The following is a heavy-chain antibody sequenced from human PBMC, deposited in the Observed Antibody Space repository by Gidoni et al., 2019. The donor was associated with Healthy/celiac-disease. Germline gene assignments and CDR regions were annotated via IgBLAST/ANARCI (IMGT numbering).Heavy chain of an antibody. Sequence: EVQLVETGGGLIQPGGSLRLSCAASGFTVSSNYMSWVRQAPGKGLEWVSVIYSGGSTYYADSVKGRFTISRDNSKNTLYLQMNSLRAEDTAVYYCARDLGDYEGGYFDYWGQGTLVTVSS. CDR3: ARDLGDYEGGYFDY. CDR2: IYSGGST. CDR1: GFTVSSNY. V-gene: IGHV3-53*02. D-gene: IGHD4-17*01. J-gene: IGHJ4*02.